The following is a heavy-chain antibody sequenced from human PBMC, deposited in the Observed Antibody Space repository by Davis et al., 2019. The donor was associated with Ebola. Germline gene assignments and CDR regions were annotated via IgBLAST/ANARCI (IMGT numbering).Heavy chain of an antibody. CDR2: ISTYTGNA. Sequence: AASVKVSCKASGYTFNSYGLSWVRQAPGQGLEWLGWISTYTGNAHYAQKVQGRITVTAETSTSTAYMELRSLRSDDTAVYYCARDNGGSSPHYYYYYYGMDVWGQGTTVTVSS. D-gene: IGHD6-6*01. J-gene: IGHJ6*02. CDR3: ARDNGGSSPHYYYYYYGMDV. V-gene: IGHV1-18*01. CDR1: GYTFNSYG.